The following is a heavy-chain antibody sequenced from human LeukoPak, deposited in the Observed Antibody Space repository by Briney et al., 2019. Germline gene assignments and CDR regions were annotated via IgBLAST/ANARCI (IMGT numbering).Heavy chain of an antibody. CDR1: GFTFSSCG. D-gene: IGHD6-19*01. J-gene: IGHJ4*02. CDR2: IQYDGSNK. V-gene: IGHV3-30*02. Sequence: PGGSLRLSCAASGFTFSSCGMHWVRQAPGKGLEWVTFIQYDGSNKYYADSVKGRFTISRDNAKNSLYLQMNSLRAEDTAVYYCARTVAGSRFFDFDYWGQGTLVTVSS. CDR3: ARTVAGSRFFDFDY.